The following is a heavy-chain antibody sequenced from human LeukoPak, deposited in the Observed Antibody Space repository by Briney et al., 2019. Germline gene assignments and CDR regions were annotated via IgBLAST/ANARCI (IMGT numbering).Heavy chain of an antibody. V-gene: IGHV4-34*01. CDR1: GGSFGGYY. CDR2: INHSGST. J-gene: IGHJ4*02. D-gene: IGHD3-3*01. Sequence: PSETLFLTCAVYGGSFGGYYWSWIRQPPGKGLEWIGEINHSGSTNYNPSLKSRVTISVDTSKNQFSLKLSSVTAADTAVYYCARARGVRFLEWLSHSYYFDYWGQGTLVTVSS. CDR3: ARARGVRFLEWLSHSYYFDY.